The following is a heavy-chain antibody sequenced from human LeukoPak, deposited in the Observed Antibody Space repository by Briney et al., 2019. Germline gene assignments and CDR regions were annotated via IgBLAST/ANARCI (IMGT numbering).Heavy chain of an antibody. CDR2: IKQDGSEK. J-gene: IGHJ4*02. CDR1: GFTFSSYW. V-gene: IGHV3-7*01. CDR3: ARDLNIAAAGTFDY. D-gene: IGHD6-13*01. Sequence: GGSPRLSCAASGFTFSSYWMSWVRQAPGKGLEWVANIKQDGSEKYYVDSVKGRFTISRDNAKNSLYLQMNSLRAKDTAVYYCARDLNIAAAGTFDYWGQGTLVTVSS.